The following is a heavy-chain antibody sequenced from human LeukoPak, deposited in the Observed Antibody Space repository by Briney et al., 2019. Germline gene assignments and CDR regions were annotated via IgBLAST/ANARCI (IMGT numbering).Heavy chain of an antibody. D-gene: IGHD2/OR15-2a*01. V-gene: IGHV4-4*07. J-gene: IGHJ5*02. CDR1: GGSISSYY. Sequence: PSETLSLTCTVSGGSISSYYWSWIRQPAGKGLEWIGHIYSSGITNYNPSLRSRVTMSVDTSKNQFSLKLSSVTAADTAVYYCARVEDSECWFDPWGQGTLVTVSS. CDR3: ARVEDSECWFDP. CDR2: IYSSGIT.